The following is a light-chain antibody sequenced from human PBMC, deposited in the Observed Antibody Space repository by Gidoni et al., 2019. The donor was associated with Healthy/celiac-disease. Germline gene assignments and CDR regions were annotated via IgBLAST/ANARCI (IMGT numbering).Light chain of an antibody. CDR3: QKYYSTPYT. V-gene: IGKV4-1*01. CDR1: QSVLYSSNNKNY. J-gene: IGKJ2*01. CDR2: WAS. Sequence: IVMTPSPDSLSVSLGERATINCKSSQSVLYSSNNKNYLAWYQQKPGQPPKLLIYWASTRESGVPDRFSGSGSGTDFTLTISSLQAEDVAVYYCQKYYSTPYTFGQGTKLEIK.